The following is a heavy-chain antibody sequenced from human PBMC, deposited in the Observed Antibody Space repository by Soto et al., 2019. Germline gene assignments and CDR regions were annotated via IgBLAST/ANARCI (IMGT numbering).Heavy chain of an antibody. CDR2: ISYDGSNK. CDR1: GFTFSSYA. V-gene: IGHV3-30-3*01. D-gene: IGHD3-16*01. J-gene: IGHJ4*02. Sequence: GGSLRLSCAASGFTFSSYAMHWVRQAPGKGLEWVAVISYDGSNKYYADSVKGRFTISRDNSKNTLYLQMNSLRAEDTAVYYCARAYEGDYFDYWGQGTLLTVSS. CDR3: ARAYEGDYFDY.